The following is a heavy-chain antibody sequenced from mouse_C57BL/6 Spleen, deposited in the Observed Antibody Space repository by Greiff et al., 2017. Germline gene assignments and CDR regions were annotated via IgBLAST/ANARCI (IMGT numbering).Heavy chain of an antibody. J-gene: IGHJ3*01. D-gene: IGHD1-1*01. CDR2: IDPSDSYT. CDR3: ERSGVYYYGSSQTWFAY. CDR1: GYTFTSYW. Sequence: VQLQQPGAELVRPGTSVKLSCKASGYTFTSYWMHWVKQRPGQGLEWIGVIDPSDSYTNYNQKFKGKATFTVDTSSSTAYMQLSSLTSEDSAIYYCERSGVYYYGSSQTWFAYWGKGTLVTVSA. V-gene: IGHV1-59*01.